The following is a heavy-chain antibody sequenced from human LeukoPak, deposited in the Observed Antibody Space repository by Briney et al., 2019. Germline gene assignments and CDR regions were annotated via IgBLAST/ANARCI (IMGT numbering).Heavy chain of an antibody. Sequence: ASVKVSCKASGYTFTSYYMHWVRQAPGQGLEWMGIINPSGGSTSYAQKFQGRVTMTRDTSTSTVYMELSSLRSEDTAVYYCARGIQLWATEPNWFDPWGQGTLVPVSS. CDR3: ARGIQLWATEPNWFDP. CDR1: GYTFTSYY. D-gene: IGHD5-18*01. V-gene: IGHV1-46*01. J-gene: IGHJ5*02. CDR2: INPSGGST.